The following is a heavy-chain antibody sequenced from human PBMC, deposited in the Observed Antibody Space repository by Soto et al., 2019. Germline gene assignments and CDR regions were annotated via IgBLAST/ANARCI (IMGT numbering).Heavy chain of an antibody. CDR2: ISYDGSHQ. Sequence: QVQLVESGGGVVQPGRSLRLSCAASGFSFSDFAMHWIRQAPGKGLECVALISYDGSHQIYADSVKGGLTISRDSSKSTLYLQMNSLRAEDTATYYCAREVRGFSLGLRGQGTLVTVSS. D-gene: IGHD3-10*01. CDR3: AREVRGFSLGL. CDR1: GFSFSDFA. V-gene: IGHV3-30-3*01. J-gene: IGHJ4*02.